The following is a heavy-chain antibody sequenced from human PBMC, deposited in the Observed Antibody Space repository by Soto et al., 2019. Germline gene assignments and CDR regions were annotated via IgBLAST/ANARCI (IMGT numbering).Heavy chain of an antibody. CDR2: IWYDGSNK. V-gene: IGHV3-33*01. Sequence: QVQLVESGGGVVQPGRSLRLSCAASGFTFSSYGMHWVRQAPGKGLEWVAVIWYDGSNKYYADSVKGRFTISRDNSKNTLYLQMNSLRAEDTAVYYGARGGGYSGYDLDYWGQGTLVTVSS. D-gene: IGHD5-12*01. CDR1: GFTFSSYG. J-gene: IGHJ4*02. CDR3: ARGGGYSGYDLDY.